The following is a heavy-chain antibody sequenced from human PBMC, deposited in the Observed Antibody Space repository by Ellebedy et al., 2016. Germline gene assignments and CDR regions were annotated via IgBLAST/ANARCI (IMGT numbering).Heavy chain of an antibody. CDR2: ISSSGTYI. CDR3: ARGVGGTSLNWFDP. V-gene: IGHV3-21*01. D-gene: IGHD3-16*01. CDR1: GSTFSGYT. J-gene: IGHJ5*02. Sequence: GESLKISCAASGSTFSGYTMNWVRQAPGKGLEWVSSISSSGTYIYYGDSVKGRFTISRDNAKNSLYLQMNSLRAEDTAVYYCARGVGGTSLNWFDPWGQGTLVTASS.